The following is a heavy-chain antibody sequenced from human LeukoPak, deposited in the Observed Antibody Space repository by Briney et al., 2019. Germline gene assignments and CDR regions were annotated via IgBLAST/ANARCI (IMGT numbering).Heavy chain of an antibody. Sequence: GASVKVSCKASGYTFTSYGISWVRQAPGQGLEWMGRINPSSGDTNYAQNFQGRVTMTRDTSISTAYMELSRLRSDDTAVYYCATTSGYFYYWGQGTLVTVSS. CDR3: ATTSGYFYY. V-gene: IGHV1-2*06. J-gene: IGHJ4*02. CDR2: INPSSGDT. D-gene: IGHD1-26*01. CDR1: GYTFTSYG.